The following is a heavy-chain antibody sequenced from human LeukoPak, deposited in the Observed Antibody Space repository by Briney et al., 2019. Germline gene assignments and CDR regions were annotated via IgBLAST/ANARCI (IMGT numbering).Heavy chain of an antibody. J-gene: IGHJ4*02. CDR2: IIPILGIA. Sequence: SVKVSCKASGGTFSSYAIIWVRQAPGQGLEWMGRIIPILGIASYAQKFQGRVTITADKSTSTAYMELSSLRSEDTAVYYCARGGPWYYFDYWGQGTLVTVSS. D-gene: IGHD2-8*01. V-gene: IGHV1-69*04. CDR1: GGTFSSYA. CDR3: ARGGPWYYFDY.